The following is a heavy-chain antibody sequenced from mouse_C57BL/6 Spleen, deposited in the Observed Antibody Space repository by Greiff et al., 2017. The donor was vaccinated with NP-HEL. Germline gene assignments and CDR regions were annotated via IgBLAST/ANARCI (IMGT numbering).Heavy chain of an antibody. CDR3: ASYDYDVAY. V-gene: IGHV1-82*01. CDR1: GYAFSSSW. J-gene: IGHJ3*01. D-gene: IGHD2-4*01. CDR2: IYPGDGDT. Sequence: QVQLKESGPELVKPGASVKISCKASGYAFSSSWMNWVKQRPGKGLEWIGRIYPGDGDTNYNGKFKGKATLTADKSSSTAYMQLSSLTSEDSAVYFCASYDYDVAYWGQGTLVTVSA.